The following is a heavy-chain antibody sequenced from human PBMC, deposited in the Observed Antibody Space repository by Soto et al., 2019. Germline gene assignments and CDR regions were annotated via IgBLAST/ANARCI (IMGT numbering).Heavy chain of an antibody. CDR1: GGSISSYY. CDR3: ARDLSSIGEYGWYFDL. D-gene: IGHD4-17*01. Sequence: SETLSLTCTVSGGSISSYYWSWIRQPPGKGLEWIGYIYYSGSTNYDPSLKSRVTISVDTSKNQFSLKLTSVTAADTAVYYCARDLSSIGEYGWYFDLWGRGTLVTVPQ. J-gene: IGHJ2*01. V-gene: IGHV4-59*01. CDR2: IYYSGST.